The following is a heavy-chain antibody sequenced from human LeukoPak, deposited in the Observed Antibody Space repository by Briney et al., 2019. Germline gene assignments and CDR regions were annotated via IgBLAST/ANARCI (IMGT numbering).Heavy chain of an antibody. Sequence: GASVKVSCKASGYTFTSYAMNWVRQAPGQGLEWMGWINTNTGNPTYAQGFTGRFAFSLDTSVSTAYLQISSLKAEDTAVYYCARQNYDSTGSFWFDPWGQGTLVTVSS. V-gene: IGHV7-4-1*02. CDR3: ARQNYDSTGSFWFDP. CDR2: INTNTGNP. J-gene: IGHJ5*02. CDR1: GYTFTSYA. D-gene: IGHD3-22*01.